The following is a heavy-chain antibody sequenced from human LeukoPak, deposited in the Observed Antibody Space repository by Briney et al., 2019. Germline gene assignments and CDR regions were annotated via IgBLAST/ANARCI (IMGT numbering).Heavy chain of an antibody. Sequence: SETLSLTCAVYGGSFSGYYWSWIRQPPGKGLEWIGEINHSGSTNYNPSLKSRVTISVDTSKNQFSLKLSSVTAADTAVYYCARDRGYSGYERGGYFDYWGQGTLVTVSS. CDR3: ARDRGYSGYERGGYFDY. D-gene: IGHD5-12*01. J-gene: IGHJ4*02. CDR2: INHSGST. V-gene: IGHV4-34*01. CDR1: GGSFSGYY.